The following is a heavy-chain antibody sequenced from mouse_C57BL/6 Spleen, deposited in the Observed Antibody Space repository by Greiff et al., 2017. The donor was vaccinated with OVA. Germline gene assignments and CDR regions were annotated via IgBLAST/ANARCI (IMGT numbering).Heavy chain of an antibody. J-gene: IGHJ3*01. Sequence: QVQLKQPGAELVKPGASVKLSCKASGYTFTSYWMHWVKQRPGQGLEWIGMIHPNSGSTNYNEKFKSKATLTVDKSSSTAYMQLSSLTSEDAAVYYCARHYDWFAYWGQGTLVTVSA. CDR1: GYTFTSYW. V-gene: IGHV1-64*01. CDR2: IHPNSGST. D-gene: IGHD2-4*01. CDR3: ARHYDWFAY.